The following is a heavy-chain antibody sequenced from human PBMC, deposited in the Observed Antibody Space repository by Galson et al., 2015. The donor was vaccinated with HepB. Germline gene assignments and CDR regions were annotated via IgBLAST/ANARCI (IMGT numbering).Heavy chain of an antibody. CDR2: ISSSGGSI. D-gene: IGHD2-2*01. Sequence: SLRLSCAASGFTFSSYEMNWVRQAPGKGLEWVSFISSSGGSIYYADSVKGRFTISRDNAKNSLYLQMNSLRAEDTAVYYCARWYCSSASCPFYYYYGMDVWGQGTTVTASS. J-gene: IGHJ6*02. CDR3: ARWYCSSASCPFYYYYGMDV. V-gene: IGHV3-48*03. CDR1: GFTFSSYE.